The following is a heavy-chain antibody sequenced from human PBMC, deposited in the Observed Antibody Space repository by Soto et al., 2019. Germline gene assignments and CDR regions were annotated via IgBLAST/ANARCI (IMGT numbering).Heavy chain of an antibody. CDR2: IKSKTDGGTT. Sequence: EVQLVESGGGLVKPGGSLRLSCAASGFTFSNAWMNWVRQAPGKGLEWVGRIKSKTDGGTTDYAAPVKGRFTISSDDSKNTLYLQMNSLKTEDTAVYYCTTDCSGGSCYSENYYYYGMDVWGQGTTVTVSS. V-gene: IGHV3-15*07. J-gene: IGHJ6*02. CDR3: TTDCSGGSCYSENYYYYGMDV. CDR1: GFTFSNAW. D-gene: IGHD2-15*01.